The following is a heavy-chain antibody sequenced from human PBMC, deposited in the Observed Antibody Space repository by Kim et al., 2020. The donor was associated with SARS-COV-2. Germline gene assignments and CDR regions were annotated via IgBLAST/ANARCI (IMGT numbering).Heavy chain of an antibody. CDR1: GFTFSSYS. Sequence: GGSLRLSCAASGFTFSSYSMNWVRQAPGKGLEWVSSISSSSSYIYYADSVKGRFTISRDNAKNSLYLQMNSLRAEDTAVYYCARGILWYSSSWYNWFDPWGQGTLVTVSS. CDR2: ISSSSSYI. V-gene: IGHV3-21*01. D-gene: IGHD6-13*01. CDR3: ARGILWYSSSWYNWFDP. J-gene: IGHJ5*02.